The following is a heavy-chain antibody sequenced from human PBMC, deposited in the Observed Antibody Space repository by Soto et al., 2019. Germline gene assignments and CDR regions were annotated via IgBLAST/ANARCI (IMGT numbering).Heavy chain of an antibody. CDR3: ARGAPGGLRLGELSLYRGMNYYYGMDV. J-gene: IGHJ6*02. CDR2: INPSGGST. CDR1: GYTFTSYY. V-gene: IGHV1-46*01. Sequence: ASVKVSCKASGYTFTSYYMHWVRQAPGQGLEWMGIINPSGGSTSYAQKFQGRVTMTRDTSTSTVYMELSSLRSEDTAVYYCARGAPGGLRLGELSLYRGMNYYYGMDVWGQGTTVTVSS. D-gene: IGHD3-16*02.